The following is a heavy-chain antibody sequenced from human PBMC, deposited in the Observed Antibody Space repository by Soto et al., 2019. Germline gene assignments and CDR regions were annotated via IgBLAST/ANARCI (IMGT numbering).Heavy chain of an antibody. J-gene: IGHJ5*02. Sequence: EVQLVESGGGLVKPGGSLRLSCAASGFTFSSYSMNWVRQAPGKGLEWVSSISSSSSYIYYADSVKGRFTISRGNAKNSLYLQMNSLRAEDTAVYYCAREEGEAYGDGPNWFDPWGQGTLVTVSS. CDR1: GFTFSSYS. CDR2: ISSSSSYI. V-gene: IGHV3-21*01. D-gene: IGHD4-17*01. CDR3: AREEGEAYGDGPNWFDP.